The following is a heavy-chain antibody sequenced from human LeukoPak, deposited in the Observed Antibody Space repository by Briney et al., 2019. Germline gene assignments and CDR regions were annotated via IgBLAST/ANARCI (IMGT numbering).Heavy chain of an antibody. V-gene: IGHV4-59*01. CDR1: GASISSYY. Sequence: SETLSLTCTVSGASISSYYWSWIRQPPGKGLEWIGDIYYSGSIKYNPSLKSRVTILVDTSKNQFSLKLRAVTPADTAVYYCARGIAAAGTSPDYFDYWGQGTLVTVSS. J-gene: IGHJ4*02. CDR3: ARGIAAAGTSPDYFDY. D-gene: IGHD6-13*01. CDR2: IYYSGSI.